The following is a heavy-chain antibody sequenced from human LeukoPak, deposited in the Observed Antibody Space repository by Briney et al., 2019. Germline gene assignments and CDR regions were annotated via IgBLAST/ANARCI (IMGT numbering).Heavy chain of an antibody. J-gene: IGHJ6*03. CDR3: ARGPLKWELEDYYYYYMDV. D-gene: IGHD1-26*01. CDR2: INPNSGGT. CDR1: GYTFTGYY. V-gene: IGHV1-2*02. Sequence: ASVKVSCKASGYTFTGYYMHWVRQAPGQGLEWMGWINPNSGGTNYAQKFQGRVTMTRDTSISTAYMELSRLRSDDTAVYYCARGPLKWELEDYYYYYMDVWGKGTTVTISS.